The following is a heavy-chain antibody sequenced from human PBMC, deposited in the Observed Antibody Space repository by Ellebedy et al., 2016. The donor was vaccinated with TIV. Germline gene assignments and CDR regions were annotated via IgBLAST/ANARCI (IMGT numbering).Heavy chain of an antibody. Sequence: MPSETLSLTCTVSRGSIGSDYWSWIRQPQGKGLEWIGYLFYSGATNYNPSLKSRVTMTVDTSKNQLSLKLRSVTAADTAVYFCARVMYTKNWPFDYWGQGTLVTVSS. CDR3: ARVMYTKNWPFDY. D-gene: IGHD1-1*01. J-gene: IGHJ4*02. CDR1: RGSIGSDY. V-gene: IGHV4-59*01. CDR2: LFYSGAT.